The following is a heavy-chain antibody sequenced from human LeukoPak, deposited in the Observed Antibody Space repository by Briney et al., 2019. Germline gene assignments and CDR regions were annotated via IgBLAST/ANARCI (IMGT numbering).Heavy chain of an antibody. Sequence: PGGSLRLSCAASGFTFSGSAIHWVRQASGKGLEWVGRIRSKTNSHATAYAASVKGRFTISRDDSNNTAHLQMNNLKTEDTAVYYCTRGYGGDSPEVFDYWGQGTLVTVSS. CDR2: IRSKTNSHAT. V-gene: IGHV3-73*01. D-gene: IGHD4-23*01. CDR1: GFTFSGSA. CDR3: TRGYGGDSPEVFDY. J-gene: IGHJ4*02.